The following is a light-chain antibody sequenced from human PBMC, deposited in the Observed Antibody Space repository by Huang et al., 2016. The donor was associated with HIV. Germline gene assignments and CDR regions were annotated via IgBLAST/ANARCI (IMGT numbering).Light chain of an antibody. CDR3: QQYDNPPLT. CDR1: QVISNY. V-gene: IGKV1-33*01. Sequence: DIQMTQSPSSLSASVGDRVTITCQASQVISNYLNWYQQKPGKAPKLLIYDASNLETGVPSRFSGSGSGTDFTFTISSLQPEDIATYYCQQYDNPPLTFGGGTKVENK. CDR2: DAS. J-gene: IGKJ4*01.